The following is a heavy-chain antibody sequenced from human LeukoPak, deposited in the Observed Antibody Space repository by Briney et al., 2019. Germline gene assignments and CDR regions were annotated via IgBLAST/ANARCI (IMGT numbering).Heavy chain of an antibody. V-gene: IGHV4-4*02. J-gene: IGHJ5*02. D-gene: IGHD3-10*01. CDR2: IYHSGST. CDR3: ARDTGDYGSGSYQPYNWFDP. Sequence: PSGTLSLTCAVSGGSMSSSNWWSWVRQPPGKGLEWIGEIYHSGSTNYNPSLKSRVTISVDKSKNQFSLKLSSVTAADTAVYYCARDTGDYGSGSYQPYNWFDPWGQGTLVTVSS. CDR1: GGSMSSSNW.